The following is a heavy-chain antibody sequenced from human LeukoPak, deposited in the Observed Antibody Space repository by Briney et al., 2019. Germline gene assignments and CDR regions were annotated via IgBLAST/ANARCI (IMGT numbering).Heavy chain of an antibody. CDR1: GGSISSNSYY. D-gene: IGHD2-15*01. CDR2: IFYSGST. V-gene: IGHV4-39*07. CDR3: ARGPRGAGSRKYCSGGTCYGWEP. Sequence: PSETLSLTCTVSGGSISSNSYYWGWIRQPPGKGLEWIGSIFYSGSTYYNPSLKSRVTISVDTSKNQFSLKLTSVTAADTAVYYCARGPRGAGSRKYCSGGTCYGWEPWGQGTLVTVSS. J-gene: IGHJ5*02.